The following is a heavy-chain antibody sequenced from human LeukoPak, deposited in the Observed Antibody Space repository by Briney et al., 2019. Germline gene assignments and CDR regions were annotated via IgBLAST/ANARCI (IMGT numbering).Heavy chain of an antibody. D-gene: IGHD3-22*01. V-gene: IGHV1-18*01. CDR2: ISAYNGST. J-gene: IGHJ5*02. CDR3: AGYYYDSSGYPRPWFDP. Sequence: ASVKVSCKASGYTSTNYGISWVRQAPGQGLEWMGWISAYNGSTNFAQELQGRVTLTTDTSTGTAYMELRSLRSDDTAVYYCAGYYYDSSGYPRPWFDPWGQGTLVTVSS. CDR1: GYTSTNYG.